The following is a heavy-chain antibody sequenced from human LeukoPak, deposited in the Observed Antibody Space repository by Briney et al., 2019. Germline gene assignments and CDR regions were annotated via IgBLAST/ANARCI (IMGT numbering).Heavy chain of an antibody. D-gene: IGHD1-26*01. CDR2: ISSSSSYI. V-gene: IGHV3-21*01. CDR3: ARDVGATTRGAFDY. CDR1: GFTFSSYS. Sequence: GGSLRLSCAASGFTFSSYSMNWVRQAPGKGLEWVSSISSSSSYIYYAGSVKGRFTISRDNAKNSLYLQMNSLRAEDTAVYYCARDVGATTRGAFDYWGQGTLVTVSS. J-gene: IGHJ4*02.